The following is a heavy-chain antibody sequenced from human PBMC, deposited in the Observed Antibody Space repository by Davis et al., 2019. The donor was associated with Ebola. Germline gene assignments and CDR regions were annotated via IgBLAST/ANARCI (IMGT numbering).Heavy chain of an antibody. CDR3: ARLPSYDSSGPPVY. V-gene: IGHV4-39*01. CDR2: IYYSGST. Sequence: PSETLSLTCTVSGGSISSSSYYWGWIRQPPGKGLEWIGSIYYSGSTYYNPSLKSRVTISVDTSKNQFSLKLSSVTAADTAVYYCARLPSYDSSGPPVYWGQGTLVTVSS. J-gene: IGHJ4*02. D-gene: IGHD3-22*01. CDR1: GGSISSSSYY.